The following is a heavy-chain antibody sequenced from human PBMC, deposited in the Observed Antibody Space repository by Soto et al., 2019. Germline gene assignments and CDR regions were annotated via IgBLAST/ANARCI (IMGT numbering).Heavy chain of an antibody. J-gene: IGHJ5*02. Sequence: GGSLRLSCVGSGFTFGSYAVSWVRQAPGKGLEWVSAISGRGCSTYYADSVTGRVTISRDNSKNTSFVQVNSLRTEVTTIYYCAKTGNIVLGPADKNWPLSWGQGTLVTVSS. V-gene: IGHV3-23*01. CDR1: GFTFGSYA. D-gene: IGHD2-2*01. CDR2: ISGRGCST. CDR3: AKTGNIVLGPADKNWPLS.